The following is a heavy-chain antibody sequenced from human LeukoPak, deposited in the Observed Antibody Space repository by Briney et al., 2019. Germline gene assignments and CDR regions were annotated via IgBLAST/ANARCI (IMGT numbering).Heavy chain of an antibody. CDR3: AISPAPSYYDFWSGYYIANESFDY. CDR2: ISYDGSNK. J-gene: IGHJ4*02. Sequence: GGSLRLSCAASGFTFSSYAMHWVRQAPGKGLEWVAVISYDGSNKYYADSVKGRFTISRDNSKNTLYLQMNSLRAEDTAVYYCAISPAPSYYDFWSGYYIANESFDYWGQGTLVTVSS. D-gene: IGHD3-3*01. V-gene: IGHV3-30-3*01. CDR1: GFTFSSYA.